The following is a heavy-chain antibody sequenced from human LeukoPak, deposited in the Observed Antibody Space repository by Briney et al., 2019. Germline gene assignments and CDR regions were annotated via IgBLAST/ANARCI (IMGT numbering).Heavy chain of an antibody. CDR1: GGSISSYY. Sequence: PSETLSLTCTVSGGSISSYYWSWIRQPPGKGLEWIGYIYYSGSTSYNPSLKSRVTISVDTSKNQFSLKLSSVTAADTTVYYCARAPSIGPRGAFDIWGQGTMVTVSS. J-gene: IGHJ3*02. CDR3: ARAPSIGPRGAFDI. CDR2: IYYSGST. V-gene: IGHV4-59*01. D-gene: IGHD1-26*01.